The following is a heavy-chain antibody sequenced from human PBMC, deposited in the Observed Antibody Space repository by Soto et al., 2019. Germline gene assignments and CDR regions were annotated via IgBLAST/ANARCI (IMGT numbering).Heavy chain of an antibody. CDR3: ARDGIAVAGDDAFDI. Sequence: PSETLSLTCAVSGYSISSGYYWGWIRQPPGKGLEWIGSIYHSGSTYYNPSLKSRVTISVDTSKNQFSLKLSSVTAADTAVYYCARDGIAVAGDDAFDIWGQGTMVTVSS. CDR2: IYHSGST. J-gene: IGHJ3*02. D-gene: IGHD6-19*01. V-gene: IGHV4-38-2*02. CDR1: GYSISSGYY.